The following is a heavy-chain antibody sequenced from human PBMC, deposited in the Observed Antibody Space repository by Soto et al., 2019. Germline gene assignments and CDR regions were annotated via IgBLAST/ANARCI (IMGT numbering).Heavy chain of an antibody. V-gene: IGHV3-23*01. CDR3: AGRPWGYGSWSSYYFDY. Sequence: EVQLLESGGGLAQPGGSLRLSCAASGFTFSSYAMNWVRQAPGKGLEWVSSICGSGDCTYYADSVKGRFTISRDNSKNTLYLQMISLRAEDTAIYYCAGRPWGYGSWSSYYFDYWGQGILVTVSS. CDR2: ICGSGDCT. CDR1: GFTFSSYA. J-gene: IGHJ4*02. D-gene: IGHD6-6*01.